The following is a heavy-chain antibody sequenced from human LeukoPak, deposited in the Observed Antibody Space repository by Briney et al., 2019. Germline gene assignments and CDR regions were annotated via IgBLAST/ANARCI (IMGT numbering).Heavy chain of an antibody. CDR3: ARDRGGQADY. V-gene: IGHV3-48*03. CDR1: GFAFSGYE. CDR2: IRTTGRTI. Sequence: PGGSLRLSCAASGFAFSGYEMNWVRQAPGKGLEWISYIRTTGRTIYYADSVKGRFTISRDNAKNSLYLQMNSLRAEDTAVYYCARDRGGQADYWGQGTLVTVSS. D-gene: IGHD3-10*01. J-gene: IGHJ4*02.